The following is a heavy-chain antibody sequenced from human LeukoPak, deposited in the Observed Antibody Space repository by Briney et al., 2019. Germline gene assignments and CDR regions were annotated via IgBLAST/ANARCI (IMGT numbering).Heavy chain of an antibody. Sequence: SETLSLTCAVSGGSISSGGYSWSWIRQPPGKGLEYIGYIYHSGSTYYNPSLESRVTISIDTSKNQFSLKLSSVTAADTAVYYCARVPLLYGHFYYWGQGTLVTGSS. CDR2: IYHSGST. J-gene: IGHJ4*02. CDR3: ARVPLLYGHFYY. D-gene: IGHD4-17*01. V-gene: IGHV4-30-2*01. CDR1: GGSISSGGYS.